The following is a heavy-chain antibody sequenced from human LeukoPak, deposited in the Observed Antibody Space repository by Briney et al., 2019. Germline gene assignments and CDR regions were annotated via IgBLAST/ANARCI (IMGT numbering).Heavy chain of an antibody. V-gene: IGHV3-9*01. D-gene: IGHD2/OR15-2a*01. CDR1: GITFDDYA. Sequence: GGSLRLSCAASGITFDDYAMHWVRQAPGKGLEWVSGISWNSRSIGYADSVKGRFTTSRDNAKNSLYLQMNSLRAEDTALYYCAKDLSRYYYNGMDVWGQGTTVTVSS. CDR2: ISWNSRSI. J-gene: IGHJ6*02. CDR3: AKDLSRYYYNGMDV.